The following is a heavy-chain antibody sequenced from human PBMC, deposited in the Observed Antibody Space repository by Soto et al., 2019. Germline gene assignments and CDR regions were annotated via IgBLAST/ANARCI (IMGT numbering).Heavy chain of an antibody. CDR3: ASAFPANDGDYRGFDP. CDR2: IYSGGST. Sequence: EVQLVESGGGLIQPGGSLRLSCAASGFTVSSNYMSWVRQAPGKGLEWVSVIYSGGSTYYADSVKGRFTISRDHSKNTLYLQMTSLRAEDTAVYYCASAFPANDGDYRGFDPWGQGTLVTVSS. J-gene: IGHJ5*02. V-gene: IGHV3-53*01. D-gene: IGHD4-17*01. CDR1: GFTVSSNY.